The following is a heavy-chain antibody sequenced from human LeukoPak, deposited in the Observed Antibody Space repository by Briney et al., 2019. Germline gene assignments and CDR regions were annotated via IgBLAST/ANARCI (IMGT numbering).Heavy chain of an antibody. V-gene: IGHV4-30-4*08. CDR1: GGSISSGDYY. Sequence: SQTLSLTCTVSGGSISSGDYYWSWIRQPPGKGLEWIGYIYYSGSTYYNPSLKSRVAISVDTSKNQFSLKLSSVTAADTAVYYCARWEQGDYDFWSGYPTLDYWGQGTLVTVSS. CDR3: ARWEQGDYDFWSGYPTLDY. CDR2: IYYSGST. J-gene: IGHJ4*02. D-gene: IGHD3-3*01.